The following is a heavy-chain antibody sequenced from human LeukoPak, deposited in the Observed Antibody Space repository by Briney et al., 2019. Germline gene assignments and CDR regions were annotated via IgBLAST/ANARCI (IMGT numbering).Heavy chain of an antibody. J-gene: IGHJ3*02. Sequence: GESLKISCKGSGYSFTSYWIGWVRQMRGKGPEWMGIIYPGDSDTRYSPSFQGQVTISADKSISTAYLQWSSLKASDTAMYYCARGGNPTVTTSAFDIWGQGTMVTVSS. D-gene: IGHD4-17*01. CDR3: ARGGNPTVTTSAFDI. CDR1: GYSFTSYW. V-gene: IGHV5-51*01. CDR2: IYPGDSDT.